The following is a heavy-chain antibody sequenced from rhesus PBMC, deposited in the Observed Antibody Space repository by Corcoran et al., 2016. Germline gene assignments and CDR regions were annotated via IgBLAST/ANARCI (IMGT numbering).Heavy chain of an antibody. CDR2: SNGHHGST. Sequence: QVQLQEAGPGLAKPPETLAPTCAVSGGFFSSYWWSWIREPPGEELEWIGESNGHHGSTNYNPSLKSRVTISKDASRNQFSLKLSSVTAADTAVYYCARSPLLFGYWGQGVLVTVSS. J-gene: IGHJ4*01. CDR1: GGFFSSYW. D-gene: IGHD2-15*01. CDR3: ARSPLLFGY. V-gene: IGHV4-80*01.